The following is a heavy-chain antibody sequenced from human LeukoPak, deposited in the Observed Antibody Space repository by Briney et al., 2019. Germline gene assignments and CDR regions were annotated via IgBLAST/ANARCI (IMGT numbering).Heavy chain of an antibody. V-gene: IGHV3-7*01. CDR2: IKQDGSET. D-gene: IGHD4/OR15-4a*01. Sequence: GGSLRLSCAASGFSFSNYWMSWVRQAPGKGLEWVANIKQDGSETYYGDSVKGRFTISRDNAKDSLYLQMNSLRAEDTALYYCASTLKRDYWGQGTLVTVSS. J-gene: IGHJ4*02. CDR1: GFSFSNYW. CDR3: ASTLKRDY.